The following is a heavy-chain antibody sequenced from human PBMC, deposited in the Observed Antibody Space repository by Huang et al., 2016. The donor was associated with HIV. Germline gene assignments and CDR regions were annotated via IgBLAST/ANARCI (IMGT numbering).Heavy chain of an antibody. J-gene: IGHJ4*02. CDR1: GFTFSSYW. CDR2: IKQDGSEK. CDR3: ARGGTYSGWWQDY. D-gene: IGHD6-19*01. V-gene: IGHV3-7*01. Sequence: EVQLVESGGGLVQPGGSLRLSCVASGFTFSSYWMSWVRQAPGKGLEWGANIKQDGSEKDYVDSVKGRFTISRDNAKNSLYLQMNSLRAEDTAVYYCARGGTYSGWWQDYWGQGTLVTVSS.